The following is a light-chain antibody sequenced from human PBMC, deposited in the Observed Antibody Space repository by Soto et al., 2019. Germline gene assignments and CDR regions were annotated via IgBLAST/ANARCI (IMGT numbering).Light chain of an antibody. Sequence: QSALTQPATVYGSPGQSITISCTGTRSDVGSYNLISWYQQHPGKAPKLMIYEGSKRPSGVSNRFSGSKSGNTASLTISGLQAEEEADYYCCSYAGSSTLVFGGGTKLTVL. CDR3: CSYAGSSTLV. CDR1: RSDVGSYNL. CDR2: EGS. J-gene: IGLJ2*01. V-gene: IGLV2-23*01.